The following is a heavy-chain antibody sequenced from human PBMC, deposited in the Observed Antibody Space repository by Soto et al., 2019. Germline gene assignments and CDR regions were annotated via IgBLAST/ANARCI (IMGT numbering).Heavy chain of an antibody. Sequence: PSETLSLTCTVSGGSISSVDYYWSWIRQHPGKGLEWIGTIYFSGTTYYNPSLKSRVTISVDTSKSQFSLKLSSVTAADTAVYYCARRDRSGFSYWLDTWGQGTLVTVSS. J-gene: IGHJ5*02. D-gene: IGHD3-22*01. V-gene: IGHV4-31*03. CDR3: ARRDRSGFSYWLDT. CDR1: GGSISSVDYY. CDR2: IYFSGTT.